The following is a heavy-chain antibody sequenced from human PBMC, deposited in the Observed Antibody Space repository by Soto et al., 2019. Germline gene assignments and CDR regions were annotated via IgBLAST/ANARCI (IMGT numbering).Heavy chain of an antibody. J-gene: IGHJ5*02. Sequence: QVQLVQSGAELKKPGSSVKVSCKASGGSVTAYTINWVRQAPGQGLEWIGAFIPIFPTPNYAQKFQGRVTIAEDRPTNTASMELNRLNSDDAAVYYCGTGAVVPAYPNWVDTWGQGHLVTVSS. CDR2: FIPIFPTP. CDR3: GTGAVVPAYPNWVDT. CDR1: GGSVTAYT. V-gene: IGHV1-69*12. D-gene: IGHD2-15*01.